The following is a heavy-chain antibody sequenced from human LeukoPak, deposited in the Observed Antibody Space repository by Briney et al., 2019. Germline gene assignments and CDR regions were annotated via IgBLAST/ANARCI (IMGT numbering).Heavy chain of an antibody. CDR2: ISSSGSTI. Sequence: GGSLRLSCAASGFTFSSYEMNWVRQAPGKGLEWVSYISSSGSTIYYADSVKGRFTISRDNAKNTLYLQMNSLRAEDTAVYYCARASSSSWYLDYFDYWGQGTLVTVSS. CDR3: ARASSSSWYLDYFDY. D-gene: IGHD6-13*01. V-gene: IGHV3-48*03. J-gene: IGHJ4*02. CDR1: GFTFSSYE.